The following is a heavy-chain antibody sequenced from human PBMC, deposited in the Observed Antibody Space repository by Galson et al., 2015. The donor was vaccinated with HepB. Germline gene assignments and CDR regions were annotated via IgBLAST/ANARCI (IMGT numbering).Heavy chain of an antibody. V-gene: IGHV5-51*01. CDR3: ASTLFCSGGSCYPLDDAFDI. Sequence: QSGAEVKKPGESLKISCKGSGYSFTSYWIGWVRQMPGKGLEWMGIIYPGDSDTRYSPSFQGQVTISADKSISTAYLQWSSLKASDTAMYYCASTLFCSGGSCYPLDDAFDIWGQGTMVTVSS. J-gene: IGHJ3*02. CDR1: GYSFTSYW. D-gene: IGHD2-15*01. CDR2: IYPGDSDT.